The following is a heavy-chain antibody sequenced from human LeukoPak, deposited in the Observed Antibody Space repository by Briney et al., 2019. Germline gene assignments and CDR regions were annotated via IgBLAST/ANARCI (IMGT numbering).Heavy chain of an antibody. D-gene: IGHD3-9*01. Sequence: GGSLRLSCAASGFTFSSYAMSWVRQAPGKGLEWVSAISGSGGSTYYADSVKGRFTISRDNAKNSLYLQMNSLRAEDTALYYCARGLDYDILTGYLSPGFDYWGQGTLVTVSS. CDR1: GFTFSSYA. CDR3: ARGLDYDILTGYLSPGFDY. CDR2: ISGSGGST. V-gene: IGHV3-23*01. J-gene: IGHJ4*02.